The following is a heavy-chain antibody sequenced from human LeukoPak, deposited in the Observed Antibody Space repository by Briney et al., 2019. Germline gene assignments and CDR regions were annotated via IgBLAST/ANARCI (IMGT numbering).Heavy chain of an antibody. V-gene: IGHV4-59*01. CDR3: ARVRNYPDAFDI. CDR2: IYSSGTT. CDR1: GDSISTYY. D-gene: IGHD3-16*02. Sequence: KTSETLSLTCAVSGDSISTYYWSWIRQPPGKGLEWIGYIYSSGTTNNNPSLRSRVTISLDTSNNQFSLRLSSVTAADTALYYCARVRNYPDAFDIWSHGTMVTVSS. J-gene: IGHJ3*02.